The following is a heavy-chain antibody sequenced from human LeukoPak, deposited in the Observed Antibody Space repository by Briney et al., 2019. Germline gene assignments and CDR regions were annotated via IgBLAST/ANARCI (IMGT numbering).Heavy chain of an antibody. D-gene: IGHD3-3*01. Sequence: PSETLSLTCTVSGGSLSGYYWSWIRQPPGKGLEWIGNIYYSGSTNYNPSLESRVTISVDTSKNQFSLKLSSVTAADTAVYYCARAGVVSNPNSYWYFDLWGRGTLVTVSS. J-gene: IGHJ2*01. CDR3: ARAGVVSNPNSYWYFDL. CDR2: IYYSGST. CDR1: GGSLSGYY. V-gene: IGHV4-59*01.